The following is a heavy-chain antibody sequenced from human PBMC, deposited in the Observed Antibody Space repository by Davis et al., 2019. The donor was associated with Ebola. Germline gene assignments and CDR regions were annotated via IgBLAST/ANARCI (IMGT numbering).Heavy chain of an antibody. V-gene: IGHV3-30*18. CDR2: ISYAGNKN. Sequence: PGGSLRLSCAASGFTFSGYGMHWVRQAPGKGLEWVAVISYAGNKNSYGDSVKGRFTISRDNSKNTLYLQMNSLRAEDTAVYYCVKESVTRSLDYWGQGTLVTVSS. CDR3: VKESVTRSLDY. J-gene: IGHJ4*02. CDR1: GFTFSGYG.